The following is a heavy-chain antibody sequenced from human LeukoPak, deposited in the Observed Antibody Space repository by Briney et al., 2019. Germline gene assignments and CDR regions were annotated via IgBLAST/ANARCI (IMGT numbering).Heavy chain of an antibody. V-gene: IGHV3-74*01. J-gene: IGHJ4*01. CDR3: VRDNAYTFDY. D-gene: IGHD5-24*01. CDR2: INTHGNTA. Sequence: GGSLKLSCAVSGFKFNSYWMNWVRQVPGKGLVWVAHINTHGNTANYADSVKGRFTISRDNAKSTLYLQMNSLRAEDTAIYYCVRDNAYTFDYWGHGTLVTVSS. CDR1: GFKFNSYW.